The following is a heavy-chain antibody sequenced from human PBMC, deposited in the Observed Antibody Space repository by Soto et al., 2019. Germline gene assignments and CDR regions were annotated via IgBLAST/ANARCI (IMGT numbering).Heavy chain of an antibody. CDR1: GYTFTSYG. Sequence: ASVKVSCKASGYTFTSYGISWVRQAPGQGLEWMGWISAYNGNTNYAQKLQGRVTMTTDTSTSTAYMELRSLRSDDTAVYYCARATYYYDSSGYYDYWDQGTRVTVSS. CDR3: ARATYYYDSSGYYDY. J-gene: IGHJ4*02. D-gene: IGHD3-22*01. CDR2: ISAYNGNT. V-gene: IGHV1-18*04.